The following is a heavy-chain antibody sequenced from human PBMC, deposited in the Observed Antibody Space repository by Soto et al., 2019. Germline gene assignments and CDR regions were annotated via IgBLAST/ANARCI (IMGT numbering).Heavy chain of an antibody. J-gene: IGHJ4*02. V-gene: IGHV1-2*04. CDR2: INPNSGGT. CDR3: ARSPVYDFWSGYDPYYFAY. CDR1: GYTFTGYY. Sequence: ASVKVSCKASGYTFTGYYMHWVRQAPGQGPEWMGWINPNSGGTNYAQKFQGWVTMTRDTSISTAYMELSRLRSDDTAVYYCARSPVYDFWSGYDPYYFAYWSQGTLVTVSS. D-gene: IGHD3-3*01.